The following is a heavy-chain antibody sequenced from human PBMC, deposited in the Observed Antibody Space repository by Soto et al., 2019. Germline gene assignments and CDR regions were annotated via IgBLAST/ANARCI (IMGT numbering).Heavy chain of an antibody. CDR3: ASLGRISGWFDY. Sequence: SETLSLTCTVSGGSISSSSYYWGWIRQPPGKGLEWIGSIYYSGSTYYNPSLKSRVTISVDTSKNQFSLKLSSATAADTAVYYCASLGRISGWFDYWGQGTLVTVSS. CDR2: IYYSGST. J-gene: IGHJ5*01. V-gene: IGHV4-39*01. D-gene: IGHD6-19*01. CDR1: GGSISSSSYY.